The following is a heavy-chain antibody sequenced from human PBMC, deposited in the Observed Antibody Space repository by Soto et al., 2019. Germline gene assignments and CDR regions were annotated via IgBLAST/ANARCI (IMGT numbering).Heavy chain of an antibody. CDR1: GGSFSGYY. CDR2: INHSGST. Sequence: SETLSLTCAVYGGSFSGYYWSWIRQPPGKGLEWIGEINHSGSTNYNPSLKSRVTISVDTSKNQFSLKLSSVTAADTAVYYCARRGTMVRRNWFDPWGQGTLVTV. J-gene: IGHJ5*02. D-gene: IGHD3-10*01. V-gene: IGHV4-34*01. CDR3: ARRGTMVRRNWFDP.